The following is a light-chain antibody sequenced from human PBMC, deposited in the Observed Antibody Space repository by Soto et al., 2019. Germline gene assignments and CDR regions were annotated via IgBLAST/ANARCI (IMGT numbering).Light chain of an antibody. CDR2: EVS. J-gene: IGLJ1*01. CDR3: TSYTTSSSTYV. V-gene: IGLV2-14*01. CDR1: SSDVGDYNY. Sequence: QSVLTQPASVSGSPGQSITISCTGTSSDVGDYNYVSWYQQHPGKAPKLMIFEVSNRPSGVSNRFSGSKSGNTASLTISGLQAEDAADSCCTSYTTSSSTYVFGTGTKLTVL.